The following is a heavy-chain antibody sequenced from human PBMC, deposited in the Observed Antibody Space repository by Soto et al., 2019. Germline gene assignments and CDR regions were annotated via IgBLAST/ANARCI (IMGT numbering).Heavy chain of an antibody. CDR2: ISGSGGST. Sequence: PGGSLRLSCAASGFTFSSYAMSWVRQAPGKGLEWVSAISGSGGSTYYADSVKGRFTISRDNSKNTLYLQMNSLRAEDTAVYYCAKDLVIKGRHLPLDFDYWGQGTLVTVSS. CDR1: GFTFSSYA. V-gene: IGHV3-23*01. D-gene: IGHD3-16*02. J-gene: IGHJ4*02. CDR3: AKDLVIKGRHLPLDFDY.